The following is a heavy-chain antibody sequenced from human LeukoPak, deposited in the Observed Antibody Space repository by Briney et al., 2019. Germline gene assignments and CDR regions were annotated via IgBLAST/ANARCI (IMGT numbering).Heavy chain of an antibody. J-gene: IGHJ4*02. CDR2: INHSGST. Sequence: SETLSLTCAVYGGSFSGYYWSWIRQPPGKGLEWIGEINHSGSTNYNPSLKSRVTISVDTSKNQFSLKLSSVTAADTAVYYCARGTAAGGYFDYWGQGTLVTVSS. CDR1: GGSFSGYY. V-gene: IGHV4-34*01. D-gene: IGHD6-13*01. CDR3: ARGTAAGGYFDY.